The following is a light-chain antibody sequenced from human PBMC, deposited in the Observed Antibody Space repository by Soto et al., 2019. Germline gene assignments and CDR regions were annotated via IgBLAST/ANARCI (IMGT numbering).Light chain of an antibody. Sequence: QSVLTQPPSASGTPGQRVTISCSGSSSNIGSNSVNRFQQLPGTAPKLLIYSNNQRPSGVPDRFSGSKSGTSASLAISGLQSEDEAAYYCAAWDDSLNGWVFGGGTKLTVL. CDR3: AAWDDSLNGWV. CDR1: SSNIGSNS. V-gene: IGLV1-44*01. CDR2: SNN. J-gene: IGLJ3*02.